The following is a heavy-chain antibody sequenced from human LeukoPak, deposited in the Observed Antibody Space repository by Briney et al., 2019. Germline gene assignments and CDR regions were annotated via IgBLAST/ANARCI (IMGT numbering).Heavy chain of an antibody. CDR3: ARAIIAASGYYFDY. D-gene: IGHD6-13*01. CDR1: GFTFSSYS. CDR2: ISTGGNYR. J-gene: IGHJ4*02. Sequence: GSLRLSCAASGFTFSSYSMNWVRQAPGKGLEWVSSISTGGNYRYYADSVKGRLTISRDNAKSSLYLQLSSLRAEDTAVYYCARAIIAASGYYFDYWGQGTLVTVSS. V-gene: IGHV3-21*01.